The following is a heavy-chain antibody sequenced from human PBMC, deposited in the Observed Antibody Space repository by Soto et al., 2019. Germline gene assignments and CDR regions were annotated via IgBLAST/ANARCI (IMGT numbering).Heavy chain of an antibody. CDR1: GYTFTSSA. CDR2: IVVGSGNT. D-gene: IGHD6-19*01. J-gene: IGHJ6*02. Sequence: SVKVSCKASGYTFTSSAVQWVRQARGQRLEWIGWIVVGSGNTNYAQKFQERVTITRDMSTSTAYMELSSLRSKDTAVYYCARGIAVAVPYYYGMDVWGQGTTVTVSS. V-gene: IGHV1-58*01. CDR3: ARGIAVAVPYYYGMDV.